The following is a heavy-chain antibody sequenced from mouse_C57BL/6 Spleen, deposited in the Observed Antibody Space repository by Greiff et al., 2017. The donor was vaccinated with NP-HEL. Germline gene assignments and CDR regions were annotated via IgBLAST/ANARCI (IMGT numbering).Heavy chain of an antibody. V-gene: IGHV5-6*01. CDR3: ARYGYDWYFDV. CDR2: ISSGGSYT. J-gene: IGHJ1*03. CDR1: GFTFSSYG. D-gene: IGHD2-2*01. Sequence: EVQLQESGGDLVKPGGSLKLSCAASGFTFSSYGMSWVRQTPDKRLEWVATISSGGSYTYYPDSVKGRFTISRDNAKNTLYLQMSSLKSEDTAMYYCARYGYDWYFDVWGTGTTVTVSS.